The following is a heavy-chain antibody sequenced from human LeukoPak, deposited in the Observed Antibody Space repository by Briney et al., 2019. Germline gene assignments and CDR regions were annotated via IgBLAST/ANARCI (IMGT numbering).Heavy chain of an antibody. CDR1: GYTLTSYS. CDR3: ARMVSGGYSFDY. Sequence: GASVKVSCKASGYTLTSYSLSWVRQAPGQGLEWMGWISAFNGNTNYAQKFQGRVTMTTDTSTSTAYMELRSLTSDDTAVYYCARMVSGGYSFDYWVQGTLVTVSS. J-gene: IGHJ4*02. CDR2: ISAFNGNT. D-gene: IGHD3-22*01. V-gene: IGHV1-18*01.